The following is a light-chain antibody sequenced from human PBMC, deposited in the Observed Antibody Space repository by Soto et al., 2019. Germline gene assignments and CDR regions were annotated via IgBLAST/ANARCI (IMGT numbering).Light chain of an antibody. CDR2: DVS. CDR3: SSYAGSSTWV. J-gene: IGLJ3*02. Sequence: QSVLTQPASVSGSPGQSITISCTGTSSDVGGYNYVTWYQQHPGKAPKLMIYDVSNRPSGVSNRVSGSKSGNTASLTISGLQAEDEADYYCSSYAGSSTWVFGGGTKLTVL. CDR1: SSDVGGYNY. V-gene: IGLV2-14*03.